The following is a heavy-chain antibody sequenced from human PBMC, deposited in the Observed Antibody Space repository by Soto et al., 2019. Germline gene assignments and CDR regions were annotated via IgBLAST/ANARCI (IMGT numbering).Heavy chain of an antibody. D-gene: IGHD3-22*01. CDR2: IYYSSTT. Sequence: SETLSLTCIVSGDSISSGDYYWSWIRQPPGKGLEWIGYIYYSSTTYYNPSLKSRVTISVDKSKNHFSLELSSVTAADTAVYYCARLGYYDSSGYYVGYWGPGTLVTVPS. J-gene: IGHJ4*02. CDR1: GDSISSGDYY. V-gene: IGHV4-30-4*01. CDR3: ARLGYYDSSGYYVGY.